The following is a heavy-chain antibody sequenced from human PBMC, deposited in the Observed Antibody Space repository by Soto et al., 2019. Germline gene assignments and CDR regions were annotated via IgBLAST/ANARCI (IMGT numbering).Heavy chain of an antibody. J-gene: IGHJ3*02. CDR2: INPSGGST. CDR3: AREVEAGYSYGYGAFDI. D-gene: IGHD5-18*01. Sequence: ASVKVSCKASGYTFTSCYMHWVRQAPGQGLEWMGIINPSGGSTSYAQKFQGRVTMTRDTSTSTVCMELSSLRSEDTAVYYCAREVEAGYSYGYGAFDIWGQGTMVTVSS. V-gene: IGHV1-46*01. CDR1: GYTFTSCY.